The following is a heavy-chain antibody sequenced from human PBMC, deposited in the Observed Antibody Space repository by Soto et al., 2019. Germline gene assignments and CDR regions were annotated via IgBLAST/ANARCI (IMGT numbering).Heavy chain of an antibody. CDR3: ARDVWETTSMYYGLDV. Sequence: PGGSLRLSCAASGFTFSSYAMSWVRQAPGKGLEWVSAISGSGGSTYYADSVKGRFTISRDNSKNTLYLQMHSLRAEDTAVYYCARDVWETTSMYYGLDVWGLGTTVTVSS. CDR1: GFTFSSYA. D-gene: IGHD1-26*01. V-gene: IGHV3-23*01. J-gene: IGHJ6*02. CDR2: ISGSGGST.